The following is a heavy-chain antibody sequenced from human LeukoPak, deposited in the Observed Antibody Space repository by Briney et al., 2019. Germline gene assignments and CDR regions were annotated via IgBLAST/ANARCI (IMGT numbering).Heavy chain of an antibody. CDR1: GYTFKSYD. D-gene: IGHD5-24*01. Sequence: ASVKVSCKASGYTFKSYDINWVRQASGQGLEWMGWMNPNSGNTGSAQKFQDRVSMTRDTSINTAYMELTSLRSGNTAVYYCARATPGGLHGYSFDYWGQGTVVTVYS. J-gene: IGHJ4*02. CDR2: MNPNSGNT. CDR3: ARATPGGLHGYSFDY. V-gene: IGHV1-8*02.